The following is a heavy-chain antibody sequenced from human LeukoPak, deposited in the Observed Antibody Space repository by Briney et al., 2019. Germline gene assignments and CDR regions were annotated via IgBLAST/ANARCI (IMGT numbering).Heavy chain of an antibody. CDR1: GGSISSYY. V-gene: IGHV4-4*07. Sequence: PSETLSLTCTVSGGSISSYYWSWIRQPAGKGLEWIGRIYTSGSTNYNPSLKSRVTMSVDTSKNQFSLKLSSVTAADTAVYYCARVRPDYDFWSGYYFSESWYFDYWGQGTLVTVSS. J-gene: IGHJ4*02. D-gene: IGHD3-3*01. CDR3: ARVRPDYDFWSGYYFSESWYFDY. CDR2: IYTSGST.